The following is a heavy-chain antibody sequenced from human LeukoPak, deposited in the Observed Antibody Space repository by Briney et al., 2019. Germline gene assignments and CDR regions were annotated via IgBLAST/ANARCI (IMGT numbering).Heavy chain of an antibody. D-gene: IGHD6-19*01. CDR1: GGSISSSSYY. V-gene: IGHV4-39*07. Sequence: PSETLSLTCTVSGGSISSSSYYWGWIRQPPGKGLEWIGSIYYSGSTYYNPSLKSRVTISVDTSKNQFSLKLSSVTAADTAVYYCARGARGWFWGYAFDIWGQGTMVTVSS. CDR3: ARGARGWFWGYAFDI. CDR2: IYYSGST. J-gene: IGHJ3*02.